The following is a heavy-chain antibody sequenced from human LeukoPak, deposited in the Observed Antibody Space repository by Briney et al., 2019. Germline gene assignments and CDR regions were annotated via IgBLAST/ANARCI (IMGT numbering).Heavy chain of an antibody. CDR2: IYYSGST. D-gene: IGHD2-15*01. J-gene: IGHJ3*02. V-gene: IGHV4-31*01. Sequence: AHTLSLTCTVSGGSISSGGYYWSWIPQHPGKGLEWIRYIYYSGSTYYNPSLKSLVTISVDTSKNQFSLRPSSVTAADTAVYYCARHLCSGGICYSNDAFDIWGQGTMVTVS. CDR3: ARHLCSGGICYSNDAFDI. CDR1: GGSISSGGYY.